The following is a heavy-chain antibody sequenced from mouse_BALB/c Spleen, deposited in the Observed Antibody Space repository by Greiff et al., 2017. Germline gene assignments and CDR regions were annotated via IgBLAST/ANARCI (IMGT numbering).Heavy chain of an antibody. J-gene: IGHJ4*01. Sequence: EVKLQESGPELVKPGASVKISCKASGYSFTGYFMNWVKQSHGKSLEWIGRINPYNGDTFYNQKFKGKATLTVDKSSSTAHMELLSLTSEDSAVYYCGRDGNHVGYAMDYWGQGTSVTVSS. CDR3: GRDGNHVGYAMDY. V-gene: IGHV1-37*01. CDR2: INPYNGDT. D-gene: IGHD1-1*01. CDR1: GYSFTGYF.